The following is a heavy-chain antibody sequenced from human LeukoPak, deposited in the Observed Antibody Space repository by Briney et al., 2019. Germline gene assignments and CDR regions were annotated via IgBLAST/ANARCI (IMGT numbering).Heavy chain of an antibody. CDR2: ISAYNGNT. CDR3: ARDHYYGSGSYYGNFDY. J-gene: IGHJ4*02. Sequence: GASVKVSCKASGYTFTSYGISWVRQAPGQGLEWMGWISAYNGNTNYAQKLQGRVTMTTDTSTSTAYMELRSLRSDDTAVYYRARDHYYGSGSYYGNFDYWGQGTLVTVSS. CDR1: GYTFTSYG. D-gene: IGHD3-10*01. V-gene: IGHV1-18*01.